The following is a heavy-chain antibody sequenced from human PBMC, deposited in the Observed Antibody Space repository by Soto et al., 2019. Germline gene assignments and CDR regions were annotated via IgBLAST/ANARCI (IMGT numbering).Heavy chain of an antibody. V-gene: IGHV4-61*01. CDR2: IYYSGST. D-gene: IGHD3-3*01. CDR1: GGSVSSGSYY. CDR3: ARVAGFYDFWSGYRSQLFDY. Sequence: KPSETLSLTCTGSGGSVSSGSYYWSWIRQPPGKGLEWIGYIYYSGSTNYNPSLKSRVTISVDTSKNQFSLKLSSVTAADTAVYYCARVAGFYDFWSGYRSQLFDYWGQGTLVTAPQ. J-gene: IGHJ4*02.